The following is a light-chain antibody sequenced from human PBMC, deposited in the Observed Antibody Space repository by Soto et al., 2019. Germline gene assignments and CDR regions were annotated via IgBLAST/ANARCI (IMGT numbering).Light chain of an antibody. J-gene: IGKJ4*01. CDR3: QLYTSFPLS. CDR2: KTS. Sequence: DVQMTQSPSALSASVGDRVTISCRASQSISSWLAWYQQKPAKAPKLLIYKTSNLESGVPSRFSGSGSGTEFTLTISSLQPDDFATYFCQLYTSFPLSFGGGTKVEI. V-gene: IGKV1-5*03. CDR1: QSISSW.